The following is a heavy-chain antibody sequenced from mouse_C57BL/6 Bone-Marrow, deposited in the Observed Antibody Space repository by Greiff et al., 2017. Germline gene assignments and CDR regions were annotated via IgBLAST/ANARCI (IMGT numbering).Heavy chain of an antibody. CDR2: INPNYGTT. CDR1: GYSFTDYN. CDR3: ARYYYGSSYDDY. Sequence: EVQGVESGPELVKPGASVKISCKASGYSFTDYNMNWVKQSNGKSLEWIGVINPNYGTTSYNQKFKGKATLTVDQTSSTAYMQHNSLTTEDSAVYYGARYYYGSSYDDYWGQGTTLTVSS. J-gene: IGHJ2*01. V-gene: IGHV1-39*01. D-gene: IGHD1-1*01.